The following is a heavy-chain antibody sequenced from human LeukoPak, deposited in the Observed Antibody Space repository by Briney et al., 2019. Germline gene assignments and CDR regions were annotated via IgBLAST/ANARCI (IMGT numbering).Heavy chain of an antibody. Sequence: PGGSLRLSCAASGFTFSSYWMHWVRQAPGKGLVWVSRINSDGSSTSYADSVKGRFTISRDNAKNTLYLQINSLRAEDTAVYYCARGYSSGWYYFDYWGQGTLVTVSS. D-gene: IGHD6-19*01. CDR3: ARGYSSGWYYFDY. CDR1: GFTFSSYW. V-gene: IGHV3-74*01. CDR2: INSDGSST. J-gene: IGHJ4*02.